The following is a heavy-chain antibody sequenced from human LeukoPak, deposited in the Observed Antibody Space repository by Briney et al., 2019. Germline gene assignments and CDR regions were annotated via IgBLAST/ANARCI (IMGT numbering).Heavy chain of an antibody. CDR1: GFSVSGNY. CDR2: IYSGGNT. V-gene: IGHV3-53*01. D-gene: IGHD6-19*01. Sequence: GGSLRLSCAASGFSVSGNYMSWLRQAPGKGLEWVSVIYSGGNTYYADSVEGRFTISRDNSKNTVYLQMNTLRAEDTAIYYCAKDSSSGWYHANWGQGTLVTVSS. CDR3: AKDSSSGWYHAN. J-gene: IGHJ4*02.